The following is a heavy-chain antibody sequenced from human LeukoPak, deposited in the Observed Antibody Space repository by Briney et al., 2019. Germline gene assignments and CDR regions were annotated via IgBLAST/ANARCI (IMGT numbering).Heavy chain of an antibody. J-gene: IGHJ6*03. D-gene: IGHD6-19*01. V-gene: IGHV4-34*08. CDR2: INHSGST. Sequence: GSLRLSCAASGFTFSTFAMHWVRLSPGKGLEWIGEINHSGSTNYNPSLKSRVTISVDTSKNQFSLKLSSVTAADTAVYYCAGIPRIAVAGPYYYYMDVWGKGTTVTVSS. CDR1: GFTFSTFA. CDR3: AGIPRIAVAGPYYYYMDV.